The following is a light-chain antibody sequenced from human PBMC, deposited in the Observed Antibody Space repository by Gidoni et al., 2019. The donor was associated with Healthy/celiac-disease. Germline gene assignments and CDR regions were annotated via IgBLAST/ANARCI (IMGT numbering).Light chain of an antibody. J-gene: IGKJ2*04. CDR2: GAS. Sequence: DIVMTQSPATLSVSPGERATLSCRASQSVSSNLAWYQQKPGQAPRLLIYGASTRATGIPARFSGSGSGTEFTLTISSLQSEDFAVYYCQQYNNWPPCSFGHGTKLEIK. V-gene: IGKV3-15*01. CDR3: QQYNNWPPCS. CDR1: QSVSSN.